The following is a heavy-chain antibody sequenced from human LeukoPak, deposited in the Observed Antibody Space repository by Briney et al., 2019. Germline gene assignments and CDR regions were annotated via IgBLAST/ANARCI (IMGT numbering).Heavy chain of an antibody. J-gene: IGHJ4*02. CDR2: IYYSGST. V-gene: IGHV4-39*07. CDR3: AGSSGWYYFDY. CDR1: GGSISSSSYY. D-gene: IGHD6-19*01. Sequence: SETLSLTCTVSGGSISSSSYYWGWIRQPPGKGLEWIGSIYYSGSTYYTPSLKSRVTISVDTSKNQFSLKLSSVTAADTAVYYCAGSSGWYYFDYWGQGTLVTVSS.